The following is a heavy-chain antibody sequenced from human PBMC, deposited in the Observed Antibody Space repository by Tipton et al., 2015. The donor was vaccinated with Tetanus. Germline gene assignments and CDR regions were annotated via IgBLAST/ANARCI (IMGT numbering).Heavy chain of an antibody. D-gene: IGHD2-15*01. V-gene: IGHV5-51*03. CDR2: LYPGDSDT. CDR3: ATSGGDCSGGSCYSV. J-gene: IGHJ4*02. CDR1: GYTFTSYW. Sequence: QSGAEVKKPGESLKISRKGSGYTFTSYWIGWVRQMPGKGLEWMGILYPGDSDTRYSPSFQGQVTISADKSISTAYLHWSSLKASDTAIYYCATSGGDCSGGSCYSVWGQGTLVTASS.